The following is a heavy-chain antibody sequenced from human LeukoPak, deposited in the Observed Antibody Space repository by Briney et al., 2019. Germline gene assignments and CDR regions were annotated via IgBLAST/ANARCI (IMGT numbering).Heavy chain of an antibody. CDR1: GFTFSSYW. J-gene: IGHJ3*02. CDR3: AKLQVALPVGAFDI. Sequence: GGSLRLSCAASGFTFSSYWMSWVRQAPGKGLEWVSAISGSGGNTYYADSVKGRFTISGDNSKNTVYLQMNSLRADDTAVYYCAKLQVALPVGAFDIWGQGTVVTVSS. D-gene: IGHD1-1*01. CDR2: ISGSGGNT. V-gene: IGHV3-23*01.